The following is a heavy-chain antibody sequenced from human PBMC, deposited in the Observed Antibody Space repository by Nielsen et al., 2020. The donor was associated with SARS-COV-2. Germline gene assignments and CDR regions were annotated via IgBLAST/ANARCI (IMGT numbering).Heavy chain of an antibody. V-gene: IGHV3-48*03. CDR2: IGGNGRNI. CDR3: ARVSSGSYFGYYYYGMDV. Sequence: VRQAPGKALEWLSYIGGNGRNIFYADSVKGRFTISRDNAKNSLYLQMNSLRAEDTAVYYCARVSSGSYFGYYYYGMDVWGQGTTVTVSS. D-gene: IGHD1-26*01. J-gene: IGHJ6*02.